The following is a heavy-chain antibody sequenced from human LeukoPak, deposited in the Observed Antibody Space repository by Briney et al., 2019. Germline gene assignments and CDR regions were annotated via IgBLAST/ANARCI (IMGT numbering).Heavy chain of an antibody. J-gene: IGHJ3*01. V-gene: IGHV4-59*01. Sequence: SETLSLTCTVPGGSISSYYWSWLRQPPGKGLERIGYIYYSGSTNYNPSLKSRVTISVDTSKNQFSLKLRSVTAADTAVYYCARISSSNWYNERGALDVWGQGTMVTVSS. CDR1: GGSISSYY. CDR2: IYYSGST. CDR3: ARISSSNWYNERGALDV. D-gene: IGHD6-13*01.